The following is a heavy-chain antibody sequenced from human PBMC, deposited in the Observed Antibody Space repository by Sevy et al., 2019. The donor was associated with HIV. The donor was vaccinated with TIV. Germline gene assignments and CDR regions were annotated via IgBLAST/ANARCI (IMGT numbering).Heavy chain of an antibody. CDR2: FSFGCGKI. Sequence: GGSLRLSCAASGFTFSNYAMSWVRQAPGKGLEWVSTFSFGCGKINYADSVKGRFAISKDNSKNTLYLQMNSLRAEDTALYYCAREGCSKPHDYWGQGTLVTVSS. CDR3: AREGCSKPHDY. CDR1: GFTFSNYA. D-gene: IGHD2-2*01. V-gene: IGHV3-23*01. J-gene: IGHJ4*02.